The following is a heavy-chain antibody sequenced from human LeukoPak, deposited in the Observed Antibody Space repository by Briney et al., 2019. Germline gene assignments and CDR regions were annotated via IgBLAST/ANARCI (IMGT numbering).Heavy chain of an antibody. Sequence: ASVTVSCKASGYTFTKYYIHWVRQAPGQGLEWMGIINPSRNSTNYAQKFQDRVIMTSDISTSTVYMQLSSLRSEDTAVHYCARGAEGARSAFDIWGQGTLVTVSS. J-gene: IGHJ3*02. CDR3: ARGAEGARSAFDI. CDR2: INPSRNST. D-gene: IGHD1-26*01. V-gene: IGHV1-46*01. CDR1: GYTFTKYY.